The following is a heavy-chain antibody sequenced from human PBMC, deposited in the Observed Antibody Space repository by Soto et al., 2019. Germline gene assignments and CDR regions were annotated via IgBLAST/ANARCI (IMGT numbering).Heavy chain of an antibody. Sequence: GGSLRLSCAASGFTFSNFNMNWVRQAPGKGLEWVSYISSTGTTIYYEDSVKGRFTISRDNAKNSLYLQMNSLRDENTAVYYCASQERIPARAGASHYFYHMGVWGQGATVNVSS. CDR3: ASQERIPARAGASHYFYHMGV. CDR2: ISSTGTTI. J-gene: IGHJ6*01. V-gene: IGHV3-48*02. CDR1: GFTFSNFN. D-gene: IGHD6-6*01.